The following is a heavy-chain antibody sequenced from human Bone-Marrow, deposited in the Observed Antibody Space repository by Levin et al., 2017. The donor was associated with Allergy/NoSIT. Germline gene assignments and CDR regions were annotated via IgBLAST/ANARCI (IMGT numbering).Heavy chain of an antibody. J-gene: IGHJ4*02. V-gene: IGHV4-59*01. D-gene: IGHD6-19*01. CDR2: IYYSGST. Sequence: TSSETLSLTCTVSGGSISSYYWSWIRQPPGKGLEWIGYIYYSGSTNYNPSLKSRVTISVDTSKNQFSLKLSSVTAADTAVYYCAVAGTSRSSSAPFDYWGQGTLVTVSS. CDR3: AVAGTSRSSSAPFDY. CDR1: GGSISSYY.